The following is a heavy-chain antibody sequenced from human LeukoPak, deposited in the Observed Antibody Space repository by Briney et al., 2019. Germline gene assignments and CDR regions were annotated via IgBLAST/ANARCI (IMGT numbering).Heavy chain of an antibody. D-gene: IGHD4-17*01. CDR2: ISGSGGSK. CDR1: GFTFNSYA. CDR3: AKDMALPMTTVTTSEDY. J-gene: IGHJ4*02. V-gene: IGHV3-23*01. Sequence: WGSLRLSCAASGFTFNSYAMSWVRQAPGKGLEWVSAISGSGGSKYYADSVKGRFTISRDNSKNTLYLQMNSLRAEDTAVYYCAKDMALPMTTVTTSEDYWGQGTLVTVSS.